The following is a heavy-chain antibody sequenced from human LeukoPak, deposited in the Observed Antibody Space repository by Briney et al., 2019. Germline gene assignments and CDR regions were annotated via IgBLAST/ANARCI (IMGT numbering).Heavy chain of an antibody. CDR1: GGSISSYY. CDR2: IYTSGST. Sequence: SETLSLTCTVSGGSISSYYWSWIRQPAGKGLEWIGRIYTSGSTNYNPSLKSRVTMSVDTSKNQFSLKLSSVTAADTAVYYCARDGDYSSSWYEYDYYGLDVWGQGTTVTVSS. V-gene: IGHV4-4*07. D-gene: IGHD6-13*01. J-gene: IGHJ6*02. CDR3: ARDGDYSSSWYEYDYYGLDV.